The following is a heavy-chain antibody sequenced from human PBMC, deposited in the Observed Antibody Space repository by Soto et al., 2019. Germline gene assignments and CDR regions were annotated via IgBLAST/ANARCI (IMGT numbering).Heavy chain of an antibody. CDR2: IDPSDSYS. CDR3: ARHFPLPTDLQFYYYYYYGVDV. V-gene: IGHV5-10-1*01. D-gene: IGHD3-3*02. CDR1: GYNFTTFL. J-gene: IGHJ6*02. Sequence: GESLKISCKASGYNFTTFLISWMRQVPGKGLEWMGRIDPSDSYSNYSPSFQGHITISADKSINTAYLHFSNLKASDTAVYYCARHFPLPTDLQFYYYYYYGVDVWGHGTAVTVSS.